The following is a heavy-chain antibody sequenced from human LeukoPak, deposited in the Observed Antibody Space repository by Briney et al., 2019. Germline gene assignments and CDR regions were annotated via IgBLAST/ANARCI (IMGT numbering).Heavy chain of an antibody. CDR1: GFTFSSYE. CDR3: ARDGMVRGVIIWDAFDI. CDR2: ISSSGSTI. V-gene: IGHV3-48*03. Sequence: GGSLRLSCAASGFTFSSYEMNWVRQAPGKGLEWVSYISSSGSTIYYADSVKGRFTISRDNAKNSLYLQMNSLRDEDTAMYYCARDGMVRGVIIWDAFDIWGQGTMVTVSS. D-gene: IGHD3-10*01. J-gene: IGHJ3*02.